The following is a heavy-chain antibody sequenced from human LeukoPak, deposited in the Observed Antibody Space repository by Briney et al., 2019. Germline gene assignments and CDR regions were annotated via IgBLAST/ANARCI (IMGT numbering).Heavy chain of an antibody. D-gene: IGHD2-2*01. CDR1: GFTFSSYW. V-gene: IGHV3-74*01. CDR2: INSDGSST. CDR3: ARDRMRCSSTSCYAEFDY. J-gene: IGHJ4*02. Sequence: AGGSLRLSCAASGFTFSSYWMHWVRQAPGKGLVWVSRINSDGSSTSYADSVKGRFTTSRDNAKNTLYLQMNSLRAEDTAVYYCARDRMRCSSTSCYAEFDYWGQGTLVTVSS.